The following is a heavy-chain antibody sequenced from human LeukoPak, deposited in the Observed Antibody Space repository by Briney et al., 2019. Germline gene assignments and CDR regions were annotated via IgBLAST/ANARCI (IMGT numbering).Heavy chain of an antibody. J-gene: IGHJ4*02. D-gene: IGHD5-18*01. CDR3: AKAWGYSYGASDY. Sequence: PGGSLRLSCAASGFTFSNYAMSWVRHAQGKGLEWVSTISGSSGSTYYADSVKGRFSISRDNSKNSLYLQMNSLRAEDTAVYYCAKAWGYSYGASDYWGQGTLVTVSS. V-gene: IGHV3-23*01. CDR2: ISGSSGST. CDR1: GFTFSNYA.